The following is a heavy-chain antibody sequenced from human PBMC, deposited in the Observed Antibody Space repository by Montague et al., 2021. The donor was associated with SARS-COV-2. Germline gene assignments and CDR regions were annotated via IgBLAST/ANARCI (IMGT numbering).Heavy chain of an antibody. V-gene: IGHV1-58*01. CDR3: AAVRAVAGYYYYGMDV. J-gene: IGHJ6*02. CDR2: IVVGSGNT. CDR1: GFTFTSSA. D-gene: IGHD6-19*01. Sequence: SVKVSCKASGFTFTSSAVQWVRQARGQRLEWIGWIVVGSGNTNYAQKFQERVTITRDMSTSTAYMELSSLRSGDTAVYYCAAVRAVAGYYYYGMDVWGQGTTVTVSS.